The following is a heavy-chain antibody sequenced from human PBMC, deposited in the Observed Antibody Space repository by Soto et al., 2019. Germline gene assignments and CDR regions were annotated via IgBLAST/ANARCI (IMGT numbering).Heavy chain of an antibody. CDR1: GGSISSGGYY. J-gene: IGHJ6*02. CDR2: IYYSGST. Sequence: PSETLSLTCTVSGGSISSGGYYWSWIRQHPGKGLEWIGHIYYSGSTYYNPSLKSRVTISVDTSKNQFSLKLSSVTAADTAVYYCARVNYYYDSSGYYYRTNYYYGMDVWGQGTTVTVSS. CDR3: ARVNYYYDSSGYYYRTNYYYGMDV. D-gene: IGHD3-22*01. V-gene: IGHV4-31*03.